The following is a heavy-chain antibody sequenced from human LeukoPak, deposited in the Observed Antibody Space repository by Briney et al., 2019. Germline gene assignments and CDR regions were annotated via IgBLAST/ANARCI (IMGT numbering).Heavy chain of an antibody. Sequence: PGESLKISCKGSGYSFTSYWIGWVRQMPGKGLEWMGIIYPGDSDTRYSPSFQGQVTISAGKSISTAYLQWSSLKGSDTAMYYCARLGSEYYDFWSGYYPASNWFDPWGQGTLVTVSS. CDR1: GYSFTSYW. D-gene: IGHD3-3*01. J-gene: IGHJ5*02. CDR2: IYPGDSDT. V-gene: IGHV5-51*01. CDR3: ARLGSEYYDFWSGYYPASNWFDP.